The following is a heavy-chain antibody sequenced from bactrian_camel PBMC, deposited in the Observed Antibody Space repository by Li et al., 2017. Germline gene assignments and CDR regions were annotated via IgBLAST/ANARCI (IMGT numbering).Heavy chain of an antibody. V-gene: IGHV3S30*01. J-gene: IGHJ4*01. D-gene: IGHD1*01. CDR1: GFLLSTEG. Sequence: QLVESGGGLVQSGGSLSLSCAASGFLLSTEGMSWVRQAPGKELEWVSVITASGRSTDYAESVKGRFTISRDNAKSTLYLQLSNVGPGDTATYYCAKAFYALSESYHVKGQGTQVTVS. CDR2: ITASGRST.